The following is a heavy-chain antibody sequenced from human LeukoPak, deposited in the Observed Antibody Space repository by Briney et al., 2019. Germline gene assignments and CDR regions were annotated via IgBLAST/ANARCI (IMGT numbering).Heavy chain of an antibody. J-gene: IGHJ3*02. Sequence: PGGSLRLSCAASGFTFNSYAMSWVRQAPGKGPEWVSALSGSGDRTFYVDSVKGRFTVSRDNSKNTLYLQMNSLRAEDTAMYYCAKVSLNMVNDAFDIWGQGTMVSVSS. V-gene: IGHV3-23*01. CDR3: AKVSLNMVNDAFDI. CDR1: GFTFNSYA. CDR2: LSGSGDRT. D-gene: IGHD4/OR15-4a*01.